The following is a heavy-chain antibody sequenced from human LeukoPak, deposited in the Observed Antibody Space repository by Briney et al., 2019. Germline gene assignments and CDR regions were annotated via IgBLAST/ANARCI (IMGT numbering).Heavy chain of an antibody. Sequence: GGSLRLSCAASGFTFSSYSMNWVRQAPGKGLEWVSYISNSGSTTYYADSVKGRLTISRDNAKNSLYLQMNSLRVEDTAVYYCARGGTAVARGEYWGQGTLVTVSS. V-gene: IGHV3-48*01. D-gene: IGHD6-19*01. J-gene: IGHJ4*02. CDR1: GFTFSSYS. CDR3: ARGGTAVARGEY. CDR2: ISNSGSTT.